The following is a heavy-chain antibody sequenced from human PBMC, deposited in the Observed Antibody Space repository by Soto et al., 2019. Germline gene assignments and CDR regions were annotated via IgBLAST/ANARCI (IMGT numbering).Heavy chain of an antibody. Sequence: ASVKASCKASGYTFTSYYMHWVRQAPGQGLEWMGIINPSGGSTSYAQKFQGRVTMTRDTSTSTVYMELSSLRSEDTAVYYCARVLGDILTGYYADYWGQGTLVTVSS. CDR1: GYTFTSYY. CDR2: INPSGGST. V-gene: IGHV1-46*01. J-gene: IGHJ4*02. D-gene: IGHD3-9*01. CDR3: ARVLGDILTGYYADY.